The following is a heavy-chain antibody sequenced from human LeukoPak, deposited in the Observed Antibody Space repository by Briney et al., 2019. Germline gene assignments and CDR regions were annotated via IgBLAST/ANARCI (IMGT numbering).Heavy chain of an antibody. CDR3: ARDFRGSGSYFAGDISGLFDY. J-gene: IGHJ4*02. V-gene: IGHV3-21*01. CDR1: GLTFSSYS. CDR2: ISSSSSYI. D-gene: IGHD3-10*01. Sequence: GGSLRLSCAASGLTFSSYSMNWVRQAPGKGLEWVSSISSSSSYIYYADSVKGRFTISRDNAKNSLYLQMNSLRAEDTAVYYCARDFRGSGSYFAGDISGLFDYWGQGTLVTVSS.